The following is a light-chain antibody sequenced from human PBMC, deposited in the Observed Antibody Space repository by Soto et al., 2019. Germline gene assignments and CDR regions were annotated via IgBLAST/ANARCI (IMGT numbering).Light chain of an antibody. CDR2: DTS. V-gene: IGKV3-20*01. J-gene: IGKJ5*01. CDR3: QQYGTSEII. CDR1: QSVGNSF. Sequence: EVVLTQSPGTLSLSPGGRATLSCRASQSVGNSFVARYQQKPGQPPRLLIYDTSKRATGIPDRFSGSVSGTDFTLSISRVEPEDFAVFYCQQYGTSEIIFGQGTRLEIK.